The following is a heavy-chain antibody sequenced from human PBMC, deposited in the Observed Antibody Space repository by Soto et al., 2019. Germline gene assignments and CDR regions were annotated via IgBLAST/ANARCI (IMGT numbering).Heavy chain of an antibody. J-gene: IGHJ6*02. CDR2: ISGSGGIT. CDR1: GFTFSSYA. V-gene: IGHV3-23*01. CDR3: AKGIPDTGGYYYYSMDV. Sequence: EAKLLDSGGGLVQTGGSLRLSCAASGFTFSSYAMGWVRQAPGKVLDLVSVISGSGGITYSADSVKGRFTISRDNSKNILYLQMNSLRAEETAVYYCAKGIPDTGGYYYYSMDVWGQGTAVTVSS. D-gene: IGHD5-18*01.